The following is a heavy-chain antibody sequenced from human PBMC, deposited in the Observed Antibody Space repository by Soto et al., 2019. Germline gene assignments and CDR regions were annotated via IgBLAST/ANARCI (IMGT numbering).Heavy chain of an antibody. V-gene: IGHV1-69*12. CDR1: GGTFGNSA. CDR2: IVPMFGTA. J-gene: IGHJ5*02. Sequence: QVQLVQSGAEVKKPGSSVNVSCKTSGGTFGNSAVAWVRQAPGQGLEWMGGIVPMFGTANYAQKFQGRLTITADDSTSTAYMELRSLRSDDTAVYYCARDGDPESAFWIGPLGGDRFDPWGQGTLVTVSS. D-gene: IGHD3-3*01. CDR3: ARDGDPESAFWIGPLGGDRFDP.